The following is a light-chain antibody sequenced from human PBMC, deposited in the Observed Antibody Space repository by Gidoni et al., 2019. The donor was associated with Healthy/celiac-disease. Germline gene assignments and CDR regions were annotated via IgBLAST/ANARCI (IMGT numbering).Light chain of an antibody. Sequence: QSALTQPASVSGSPGQSITISCTGTSSDVGGYNYVSWYQQHPGKAPKLMIYEVSNRPSGVSNRFSGSKSGNTASLTISGLQAEDEADYYCSSYTSSSTLESVFGTGTKVT. J-gene: IGLJ1*01. CDR2: EVS. CDR3: SSYTSSSTLESV. V-gene: IGLV2-14*01. CDR1: SSDVGGYNY.